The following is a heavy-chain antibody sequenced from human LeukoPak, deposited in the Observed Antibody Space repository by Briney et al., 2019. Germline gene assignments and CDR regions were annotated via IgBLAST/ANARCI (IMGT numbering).Heavy chain of an antibody. V-gene: IGHV1-69*06. D-gene: IGHD2-2*01. CDR3: ASGGILPAAIYYYYYYMDV. CDR1: GYTFTGYY. J-gene: IGHJ6*03. Sequence: SVKVSCKASGYTFTGYYMHWVRQAPGQGLEWMGGIIPIFGTANYAQKFQGRVTITADKSTSTAYMELSSLRSEDTAVYYCASGGILPAAIYYYYYYMDVWGKGTTVTVSS. CDR2: IIPIFGTA.